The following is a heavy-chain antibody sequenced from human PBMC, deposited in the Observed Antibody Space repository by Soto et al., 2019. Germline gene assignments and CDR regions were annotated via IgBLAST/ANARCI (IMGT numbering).Heavy chain of an antibody. D-gene: IGHD2-2*01. J-gene: IGHJ6*03. Sequence: QVQLVESGGGLVKPGGSLRLSCAASGFILSDSYMSWIRQAPGKGLEWVSYIVGSTKYYADSVKGRFTISRDNAKNSLYLQMNSLRAEDTAVYYCATGRGYCSGSSCYVGYYYYMDVWGKGTTVTVSS. CDR3: ATGRGYCSGSSCYVGYYYYMDV. CDR2: IVGSTK. CDR1: GFILSDSY. V-gene: IGHV3-11*01.